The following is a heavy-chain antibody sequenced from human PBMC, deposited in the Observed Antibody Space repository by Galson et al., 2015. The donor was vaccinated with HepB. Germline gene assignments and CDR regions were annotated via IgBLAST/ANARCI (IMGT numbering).Heavy chain of an antibody. CDR1: GGSINSGNAY. CDR2: MYSSGST. Sequence: TLSLTCTVSGGSINSGNAYWNWIRQAAGKRLEWIGRMYSSGSTKYNPSLESRVSISRDTSKSQFSLNLSSVTAADTAMYYCARGISSGWDPLDYWGQGTLVTVSS. J-gene: IGHJ4*02. V-gene: IGHV4-61*02. D-gene: IGHD6-19*01. CDR3: ARGISSGWDPLDY.